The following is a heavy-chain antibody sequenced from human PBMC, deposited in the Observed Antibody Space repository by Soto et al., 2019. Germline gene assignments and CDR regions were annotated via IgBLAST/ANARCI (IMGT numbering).Heavy chain of an antibody. Sequence: SATXSLTCIVSGVSVTSYTWSWFRQPANKGLEWIGRVFSSVSATYSPSLKSRVLISMDTPENRISLKLDSVTAADAGVYYCTRDGMKNGDTWGPGTLVTVSS. V-gene: IGHV4-4*07. CDR3: TRDGMKNGDT. J-gene: IGHJ5*02. CDR2: VFSSVSA. D-gene: IGHD1-1*01. CDR1: GVSVTSYT.